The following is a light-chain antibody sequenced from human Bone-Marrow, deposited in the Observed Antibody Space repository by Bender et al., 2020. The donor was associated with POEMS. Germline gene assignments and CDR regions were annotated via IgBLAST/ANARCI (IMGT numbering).Light chain of an antibody. Sequence: QPVVTQSPSASASLGASVKLTCTPNSGYTHYAIAWHQQQPEKGPRFLMKVNSDGSLNKGDGIPDRFSGSSSGAERYLSISSLQSEDEADYYCQTWDNGPWVFGGGTKLTVL. CDR3: QTWDNGPWV. CDR1: SGYTHYA. V-gene: IGLV4-69*01. J-gene: IGLJ3*02. CDR2: VNSDGSL.